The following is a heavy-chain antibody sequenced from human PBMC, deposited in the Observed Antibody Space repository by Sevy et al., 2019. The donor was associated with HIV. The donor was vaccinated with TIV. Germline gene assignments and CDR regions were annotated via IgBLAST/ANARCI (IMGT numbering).Heavy chain of an antibody. CDR2: IIPIFGTE. Sequence: ASVKVSCKTSGGTFSSYAISWVRQAPGQGLEWMGGIIPIFGTENYAQKFQGRVTITADESTSTAYMDLGSLRSEDTAGYYCARGSGSKTWFDPWGQGTLVTVSS. CDR1: GGTFSSYA. J-gene: IGHJ5*02. CDR3: ARGSGSKTWFDP. D-gene: IGHD5-12*01. V-gene: IGHV1-69*13.